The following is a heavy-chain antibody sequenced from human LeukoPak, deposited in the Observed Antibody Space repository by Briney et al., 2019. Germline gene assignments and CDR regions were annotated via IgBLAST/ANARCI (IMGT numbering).Heavy chain of an antibody. CDR1: GYTFTSYG. CDR3: ARGKQEYSSSWTDFDY. Sequence: ASVKVSCKASGYTFTSYGISWVRQASGQGLEWMGLISAYNGNTNYAQKLQGRVTMTTDTSTSTAYMELRSLRSDDTAVYYCARGKQEYSSSWTDFDYWGQGTLVTVSS. J-gene: IGHJ4*02. V-gene: IGHV1-18*01. D-gene: IGHD6-13*01. CDR2: ISAYNGNT.